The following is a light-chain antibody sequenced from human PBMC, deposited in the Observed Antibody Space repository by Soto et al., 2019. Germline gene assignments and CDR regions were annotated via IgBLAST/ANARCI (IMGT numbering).Light chain of an antibody. CDR1: QSISSY. Sequence: DIQMTQSPSSLSASVGDRVTITCRASQSISSYLNWYQQKPGKAPKLLIYAASSLKSGVPSRFSGSGSGTHFTLTISSLQPEDFATYNCQQSYSTLWTFGQGTKVEIK. CDR3: QQSYSTLWT. V-gene: IGKV1-39*01. J-gene: IGKJ1*01. CDR2: AAS.